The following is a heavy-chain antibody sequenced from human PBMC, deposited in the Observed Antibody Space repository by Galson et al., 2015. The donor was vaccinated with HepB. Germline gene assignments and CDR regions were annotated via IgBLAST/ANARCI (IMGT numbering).Heavy chain of an antibody. Sequence: SVKVSCKASGYTFTSYYMHWVRQAPGQGLEWMGIINPSGGSTSYAQKFQGRVTMTRDTSTSTAYMELSSLRSEDTAVYYCARDSGEPSGGSYIVVVPAALAMDVWGQGTTVTVSS. V-gene: IGHV1-46*01. D-gene: IGHD2-2*01. CDR3: ARDSGEPSGGSYIVVVPAALAMDV. CDR1: GYTFTSYY. J-gene: IGHJ6*02. CDR2: INPSGGST.